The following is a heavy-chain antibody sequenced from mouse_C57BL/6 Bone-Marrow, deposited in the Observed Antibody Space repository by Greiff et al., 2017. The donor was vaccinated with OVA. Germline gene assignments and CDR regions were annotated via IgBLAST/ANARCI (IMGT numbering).Heavy chain of an antibody. D-gene: IGHD1-1*02. Sequence: VQLQQSGPELVKPGASVKIPCKASGYTFTDYNMDWVKQSHGKSLEWIGDINPNNGGTSYNQKFKGKATLTVDKSSSTAYMELRSLTSEDTAVYYCARRGGGAMDYWGQGTSVTVSS. J-gene: IGHJ4*01. CDR3: ARRGGGAMDY. CDR2: INPNNGGT. V-gene: IGHV1-18*01. CDR1: GYTFTDYN.